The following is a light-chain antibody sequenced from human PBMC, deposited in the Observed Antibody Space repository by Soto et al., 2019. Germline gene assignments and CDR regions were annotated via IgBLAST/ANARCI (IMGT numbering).Light chain of an antibody. J-gene: IGLJ1*01. CDR3: AAWDDSLHARDYV. Sequence: QSVLTQPPSASGTPGQRVTISCSGSSSNIGSNTVNWFQQLPGTAPKLLIYSNNQLPSGVPDRFSGSKSGTSASLAISGLQSEDEADYYCAAWDDSLHARDYVFGSGTKLPVL. V-gene: IGLV1-44*01. CDR1: SSNIGSNT. CDR2: SNN.